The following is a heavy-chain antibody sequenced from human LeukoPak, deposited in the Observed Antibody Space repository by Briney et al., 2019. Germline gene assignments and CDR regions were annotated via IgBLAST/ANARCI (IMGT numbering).Heavy chain of an antibody. V-gene: IGHV7-4-1*02. D-gene: IGHD6-13*01. J-gene: IGHJ1*01. Sequence: ASVKVSCKPSGYTFTTYSMNWVRQAPGQGLEWMGWIDTNTGNPTYAQGFTGRFVFSLDTSVSTAYLQITSLKAEDTAVYYCARGGQQLDNDFHHWGQGTLVTVSS. CDR1: GYTFTTYS. CDR2: IDTNTGNP. CDR3: ARGGQQLDNDFHH.